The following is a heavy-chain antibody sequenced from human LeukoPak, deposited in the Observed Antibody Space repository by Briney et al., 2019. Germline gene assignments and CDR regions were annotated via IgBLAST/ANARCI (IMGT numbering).Heavy chain of an antibody. D-gene: IGHD1-26*01. J-gene: IGHJ4*02. V-gene: IGHV3-7*01. CDR1: GLTFSLYW. Sequence: GGSLTLSCSASGLTFSLYWMSWIRQAPGKGLEWVASIKQDGSQKDYVDSVKGRFTISRDIARNALFLHMNSLRANDSAVYYCARDIPKWEPFDYWGQGTLVTASS. CDR3: ARDIPKWEPFDY. CDR2: IKQDGSQK.